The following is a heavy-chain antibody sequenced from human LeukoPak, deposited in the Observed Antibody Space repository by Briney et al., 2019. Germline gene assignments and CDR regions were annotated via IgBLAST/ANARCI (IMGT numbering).Heavy chain of an antibody. CDR2: INWNGGST. CDR1: GFTFDDYG. Sequence: PGGSLRLSCAASGFTFDDYGMSWVRQAPGKGLEWVSGINWNGGSTGYADSVKGRFTISRDNAKNSLYLQMNSLRAEDTALYYCAREQSRSITMIVVVPGYAFDIWGQGTMVTVSS. D-gene: IGHD3-22*01. J-gene: IGHJ3*02. V-gene: IGHV3-20*04. CDR3: AREQSRSITMIVVVPGYAFDI.